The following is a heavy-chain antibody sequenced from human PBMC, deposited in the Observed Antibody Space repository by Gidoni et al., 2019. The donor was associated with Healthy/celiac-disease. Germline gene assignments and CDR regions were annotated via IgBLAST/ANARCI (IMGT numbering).Heavy chain of an antibody. J-gene: IGHJ4*02. Sequence: QVQLQQWGAGLLTPSETLSLTCAVYDGSFSGYYWSWLRAPPGKGLEWIGEISHTGSTNYNPSLKSRVTISADTSKNHFSLKLNSVTAADTAVYYCARGAITGLRYFDYWGQGTLVTVSS. CDR1: DGSFSGYY. V-gene: IGHV4-34*01. D-gene: IGHD2-2*01. CDR3: ARGAITGLRYFDY. CDR2: ISHTGST.